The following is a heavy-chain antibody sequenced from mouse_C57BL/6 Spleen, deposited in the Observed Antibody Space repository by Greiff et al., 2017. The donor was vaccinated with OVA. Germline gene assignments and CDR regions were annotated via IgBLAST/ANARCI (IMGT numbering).Heavy chain of an antibody. V-gene: IGHV1-7*01. CDR1: GYTFTSYW. D-gene: IGHD2-12*01. CDR3: ARDSSNDVWFAY. J-gene: IGHJ3*01. Sequence: VQLQQSGAELAKPGASVKLSCKASGYTFTSYWMHWVKRRPGQGLEWIGYINPSSGYTKYNQKFKDKATLTTDKSSSTAYMQLSNLTYEDSAVSYCARDSSNDVWFAYWGQGTLVTVSA. CDR2: INPSSGYT.